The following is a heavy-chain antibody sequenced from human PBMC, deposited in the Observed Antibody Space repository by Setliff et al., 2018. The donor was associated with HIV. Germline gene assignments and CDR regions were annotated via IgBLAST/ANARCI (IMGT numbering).Heavy chain of an antibody. D-gene: IGHD3-22*01. Sequence: GGSLRLSCAASGFIVSDTYMTWVRQAPGKGLEWVSLIYSDGRTYYADSVKGRFTISRDDTKNSLFLQMNSLRPEDTAVYYCARLNSSGYYVFDYWSQGTLVTVSS. CDR1: GFIVSDTY. J-gene: IGHJ4*02. V-gene: IGHV3-53*01. CDR2: IYSDGRT. CDR3: ARLNSSGYYVFDY.